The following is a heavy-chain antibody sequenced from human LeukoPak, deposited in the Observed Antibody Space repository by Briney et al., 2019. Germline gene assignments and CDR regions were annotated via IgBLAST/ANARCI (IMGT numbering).Heavy chain of an antibody. V-gene: IGHV4-59*01. CDR2: IYYSGRT. Sequence: PSETLSLTCTVSGGSISSYYWSWIRQPPGKGLEYIGYIYYSGRTNHNPSLKSRVTISVDTSKNQFSLKLSSVTAADTAVYYCARASEDYGDNMGLYYYYYMDVWGKGTTVTVSS. CDR1: GGSISSYY. CDR3: ARASEDYGDNMGLYYYYYMDV. J-gene: IGHJ6*03. D-gene: IGHD4-17*01.